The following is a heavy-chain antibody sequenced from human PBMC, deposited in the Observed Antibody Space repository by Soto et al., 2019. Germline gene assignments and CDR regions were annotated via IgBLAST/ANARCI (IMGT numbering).Heavy chain of an antibody. D-gene: IGHD2-15*01. CDR2: IFWDGDR. CDR3: AFSRRRASCSGGNCYFWVY. CDR1: GFSLSTSGVG. V-gene: IGHV2-5*02. Sequence: SGPTLVNPTQTLTLTCTFSGFSLSTSGVGVGWIRQPPGKALEWLALIFWDGDRRYSPSLNSRLTITKGPSENQVVLTMTNMDPVDTATYSCAFSRRRASCSGGNCYFWVYWGQGTLVTVSS. J-gene: IGHJ4*02.